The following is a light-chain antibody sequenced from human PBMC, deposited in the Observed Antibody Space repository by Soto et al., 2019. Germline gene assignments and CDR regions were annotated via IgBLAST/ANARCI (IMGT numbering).Light chain of an antibody. CDR1: SSDVGAYKY. J-gene: IGLJ3*02. CDR3: SSYGGSDIWV. Sequence: QSALTQPPSASGSPGQSVTISCTGTSSDVGAYKYVSWYQQYPGKAPKLMIYEVTKRPSGVPDRFSGSKSGNTASLTVSGLQAVDEAEYYCSSYGGSDIWVFVGGTKVTVL. V-gene: IGLV2-8*01. CDR2: EVT.